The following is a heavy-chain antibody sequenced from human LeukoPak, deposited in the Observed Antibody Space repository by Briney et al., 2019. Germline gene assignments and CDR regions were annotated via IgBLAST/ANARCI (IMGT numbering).Heavy chain of an antibody. V-gene: IGHV3-64D*09. CDR2: ISSNGGST. Sequence: GGSLRLSCSASGFTFSSYAMHWVRQAPGKGLEYVSAISSNGGSTYYADSVKGRFTISRDNSKNTLYLQMRSLRTEDAAIYYCVNAPFDYWGQGTLVTVSS. J-gene: IGHJ4*02. CDR3: VNAPFDY. CDR1: GFTFSSYA.